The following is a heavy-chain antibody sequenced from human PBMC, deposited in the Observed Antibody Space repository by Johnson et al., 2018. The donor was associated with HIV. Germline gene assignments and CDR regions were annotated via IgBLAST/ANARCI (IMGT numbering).Heavy chain of an antibody. V-gene: IGHV3-64*01. CDR3: ARDPLENDYIWGQGVFDI. CDR1: GFTFSSYG. J-gene: IGHJ3*02. Sequence: VQLVESGGGLVKPGGSLRLSCAASGFTFSSYGMHWVRQAPGKGLEYVSGISGNGGTTYYANSVKGRFTIYRDNSKKKLYLQMGSLRAEDMAVYYCARDPLENDYIWGQGVFDIWGQGTMVTVSS. D-gene: IGHD3-16*01. CDR2: ISGNGGTT.